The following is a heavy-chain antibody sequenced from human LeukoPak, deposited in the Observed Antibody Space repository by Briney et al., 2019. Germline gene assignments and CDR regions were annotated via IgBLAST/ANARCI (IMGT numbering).Heavy chain of an antibody. D-gene: IGHD5-18*01. CDR1: GGSFSGYY. V-gene: IGHV4-34*01. Sequence: PSETLSLTCAVYGGSFSGYYWSWIRQPPGKGLEWIGEINHSGSTNYNPSLKSRVTISVDTSKNQFSLKLSSVTAADTAVYYCARGGALKHRGYSYGYVYDYWGQGTLVTVSS. CDR2: INHSGST. CDR3: ARGGALKHRGYSYGYVYDY. J-gene: IGHJ4*02.